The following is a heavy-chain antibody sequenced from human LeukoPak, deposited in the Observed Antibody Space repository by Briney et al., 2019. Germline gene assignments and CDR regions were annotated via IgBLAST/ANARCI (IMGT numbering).Heavy chain of an antibody. J-gene: IGHJ5*02. CDR1: GGSISSSSYY. V-gene: IGHV4-39*01. CDR3: ARPRDPGTWFDP. Sequence: SETLSLTCTVSGGSISSSSYYWGWIRQPPGKGLEWIGSIYYSGSTYYNPSLKSRVTISVDTSKNQFSLKLSSVTAADTAVYYCARPRDPGTWFDPWGQGTLVTVSS. CDR2: IYYSGST.